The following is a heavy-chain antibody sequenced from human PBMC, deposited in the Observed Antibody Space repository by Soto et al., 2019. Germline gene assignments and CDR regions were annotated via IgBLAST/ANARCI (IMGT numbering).Heavy chain of an antibody. V-gene: IGHV3-23*01. Sequence: EVQLLESGGGLVQPGGSLRLSCAASGFTLTDYAMSWVRQAPGKGLERVSGISGRDGSTSYADSVRGRFTISRDNSKNTVYLQMNSLRADDTAVYYCAKAVYDSRSYNLVPDYWCQGTLVIVSS. CDR2: ISGRDGST. CDR3: AKAVYDSRSYNLVPDY. D-gene: IGHD3-22*01. CDR1: GFTLTDYA. J-gene: IGHJ4*02.